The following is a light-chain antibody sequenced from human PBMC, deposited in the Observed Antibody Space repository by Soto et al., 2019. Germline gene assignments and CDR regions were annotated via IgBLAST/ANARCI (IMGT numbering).Light chain of an antibody. J-gene: IGKJ5*01. CDR3: QQYGSSAPIT. CDR2: GAS. Sequence: EIVMTQSPATLSVSPGERATLSCRASQSVSANLAWYQQKPGQAPRLLIYGASIRATGIPDRFSGRGSGTDFTLTISRLEPEDFALYYCQQYGSSAPITFGQGTRLEIK. V-gene: IGKV3-20*01. CDR1: QSVSAN.